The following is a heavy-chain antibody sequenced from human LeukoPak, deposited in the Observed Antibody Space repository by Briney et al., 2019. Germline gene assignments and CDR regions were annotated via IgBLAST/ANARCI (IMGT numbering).Heavy chain of an antibody. J-gene: IGHJ6*03. D-gene: IGHD2-15*01. CDR3: ARDCPAYCNGGSCYYYYYMDV. CDR1: GGSISTSGYY. Sequence: SETLSLTCTVSGGSISTSGYYWGWIRQPPGKGLEWIGSIYYSGSAYYNPSLKSRVTISVDTSKNHFSLKLSSVTAADTAVYYCARDCPAYCNGGSCYYYYYMDVWGKGTTVTVSS. CDR2: IYYSGSA. V-gene: IGHV4-39*07.